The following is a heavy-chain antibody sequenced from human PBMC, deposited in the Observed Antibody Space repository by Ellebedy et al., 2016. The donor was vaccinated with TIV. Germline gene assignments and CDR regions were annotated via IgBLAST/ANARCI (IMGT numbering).Heavy chain of an antibody. CDR3: AKDRSRSPLYGMDV. CDR1: GFTFSNCG. CDR2: IAYDGSHK. V-gene: IGHV3-30*18. Sequence: GESLKISCAASGFTFSNCGMHWVRQTPGKGLEWVAHIAYDGSHKSYGDSVKGRFTISRDNSKNTLYLQMNSLRAEDTAVYYCAKDRSRSPLYGMDVWGQGTTVTVSS. D-gene: IGHD2-2*01. J-gene: IGHJ6*02.